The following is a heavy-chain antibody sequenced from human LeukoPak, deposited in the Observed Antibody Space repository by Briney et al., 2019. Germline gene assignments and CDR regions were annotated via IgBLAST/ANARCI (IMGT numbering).Heavy chain of an antibody. CDR2: ISYDGSKK. CDR1: KFTFSNFA. J-gene: IGHJ6*04. CDR3: AELGITMIGGV. V-gene: IGHV3-30*04. D-gene: IGHD3-10*02. Sequence: TGGSLRLSCAASKFTFSNFAMHWVRQAPGKGLEWVALISYDGSKKYYADSVKGRFTISRDNSKNTLGLQMNSLRAEDTAVYYCAELGITMIGGVWGKGTTVTISS.